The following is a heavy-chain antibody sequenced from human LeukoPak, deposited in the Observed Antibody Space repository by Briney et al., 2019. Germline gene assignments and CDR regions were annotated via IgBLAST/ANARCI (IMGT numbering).Heavy chain of an antibody. V-gene: IGHV1-24*01. Sequence: ASVKVSCKVSGYTLTGLSMHWVRQAPGKGLEWMGGFDPEDGETIYAQKFQGRVTMTEDTSTDTAYMELSSLRSEDTAVYYCATGLRYPITMVRGVVIQPKYYFDYWGQGTLVTVSS. CDR1: GYTLTGLS. J-gene: IGHJ4*02. D-gene: IGHD3-10*01. CDR2: FDPEDGET. CDR3: ATGLRYPITMVRGVVIQPKYYFDY.